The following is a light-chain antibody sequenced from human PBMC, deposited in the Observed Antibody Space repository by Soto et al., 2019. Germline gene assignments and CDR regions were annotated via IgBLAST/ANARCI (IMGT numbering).Light chain of an antibody. CDR2: GGN. Sequence: NFMLTHPHSVSGSPGKTVAISCTRSSGSIATNSVQWYQQRPGSAPPTVIFGGNQRPSGVSDRFSASIDRSSNSASLNLSGLQTDDEADYYCQSSDANSYVVFGGGTQLTVL. CDR3: QSSDANSYVV. J-gene: IGLJ2*01. V-gene: IGLV6-57*04. CDR1: SGSIATNS.